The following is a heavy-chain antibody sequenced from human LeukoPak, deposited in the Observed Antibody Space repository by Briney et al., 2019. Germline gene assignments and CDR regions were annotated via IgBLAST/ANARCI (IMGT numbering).Heavy chain of an antibody. V-gene: IGHV4-34*01. CDR3: AREAHYYYYYMDV. Sequence: SETLSLTCAVYGGSFSGYYWSWIRQPPGKGLEWIGEINHSGSTNYNPSLKSRVTISVDTSKNQFSLKLSSVTAADTAVYYCAREAHYYYYYMDVWGKGTTVTVSS. CDR1: GGSFSGYY. J-gene: IGHJ6*03. CDR2: INHSGST.